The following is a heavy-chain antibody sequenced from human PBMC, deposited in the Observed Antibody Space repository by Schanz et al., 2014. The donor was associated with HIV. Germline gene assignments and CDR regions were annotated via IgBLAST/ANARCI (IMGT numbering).Heavy chain of an antibody. CDR3: AQMGAFAAFDI. J-gene: IGHJ3*02. D-gene: IGHD3-16*01. CDR1: GFTFGDYA. Sequence: EVQLLESGGGLEQPGGSLRLSCTASGFTFGDYAMAWFRQAPGKGLQWVSSITDSGDKTDYTDSVKGRFTISRDNSRNTLFLQMDSLRVDDTAVYYCAQMGAFAAFDIWGHGTVVTVSS. CDR2: ITDSGDKT. V-gene: IGHV3-23*01.